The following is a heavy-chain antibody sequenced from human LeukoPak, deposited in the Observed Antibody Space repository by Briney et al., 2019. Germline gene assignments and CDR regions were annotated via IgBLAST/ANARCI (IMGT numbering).Heavy chain of an antibody. CDR1: GFTFSSYS. CDR2: ISSSSSYI. CDR3: ARDQGRKQLVPFFDY. V-gene: IGHV3-21*01. J-gene: IGHJ4*02. Sequence: PGGSLRLSCAASGFTFSSYSMNWVRQAPGKGLEWVSSISSSSSYIYYADSVKGRFTISRDNAKNSLYLQMNSLRAEDTAVYYCARDQGRKQLVPFFDYWGQGTLVTVSS. D-gene: IGHD6-6*01.